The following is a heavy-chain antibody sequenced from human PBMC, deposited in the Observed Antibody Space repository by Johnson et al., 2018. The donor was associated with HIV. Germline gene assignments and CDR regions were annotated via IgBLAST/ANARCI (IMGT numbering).Heavy chain of an antibody. Sequence: VQLVESGGGLIQPGRSLRLSCAASGFTFDDYAMHWVRQAPGMGLEWVSGISWNSGSIGYADSVEGRITISRDNAKNSLYLQMNSLRAEDTALYYCAKDSRAGYYDSSGWGEAFDIWGQGTMVTVSS. V-gene: IGHV3-9*01. CDR1: GFTFDDYA. CDR2: ISWNSGSI. J-gene: IGHJ3*02. D-gene: IGHD3-22*01. CDR3: AKDSRAGYYDSSGWGEAFDI.